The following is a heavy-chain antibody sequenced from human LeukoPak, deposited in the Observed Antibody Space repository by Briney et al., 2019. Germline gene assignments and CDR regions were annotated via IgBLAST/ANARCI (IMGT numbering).Heavy chain of an antibody. CDR3: ARALYDSSGYYFDY. CDR1: GFTFSSYS. Sequence: GGSLRLSCAASGFTFSSYSMNWVRQAPGKGLEWVSGINWNGGSTGYADSVKGRFTISRDNAKNSLYLQMNSLRAEDTAVYYCARALYDSSGYYFDYWGQGTLVTVSS. J-gene: IGHJ4*02. D-gene: IGHD3-22*01. CDR2: INWNGGST. V-gene: IGHV3-20*04.